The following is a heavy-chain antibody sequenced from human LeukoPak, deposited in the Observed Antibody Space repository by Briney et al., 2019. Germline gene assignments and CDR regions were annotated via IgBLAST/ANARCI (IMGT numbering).Heavy chain of an antibody. V-gene: IGHV1-2*02. J-gene: IGHJ4*02. CDR3: ARDPGSGYYDSSGYYYAYYFDY. Sequence: ASVKVSCKASGYTFTGYYMHWVRQAPGQGLEWMGWINPNSGGTNYAQKCQGTVTMTRHTSISTAYMELSRLRSDDTAVYYCARDPGSGYYDSSGYYYAYYFDYWGQGTLVTVSS. D-gene: IGHD3-22*01. CDR2: INPNSGGT. CDR1: GYTFTGYY.